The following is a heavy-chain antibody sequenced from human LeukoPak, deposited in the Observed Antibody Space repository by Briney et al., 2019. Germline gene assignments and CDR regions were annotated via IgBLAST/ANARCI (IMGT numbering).Heavy chain of an antibody. CDR1: GGTFSSYA. CDR3: ARAQYYYYYYGKDV. J-gene: IGHJ6*02. Sequence: GASVKVPCKASGGTFSSYAISWVRQAPGQGLEWMGRIIPILGIANYAQKFQGRVTITADKSTSTAYMELSSLRSEDTAVYYCARAQYYYYYYGKDVWGQGTTVTVSS. CDR2: IIPILGIA. V-gene: IGHV1-69*04.